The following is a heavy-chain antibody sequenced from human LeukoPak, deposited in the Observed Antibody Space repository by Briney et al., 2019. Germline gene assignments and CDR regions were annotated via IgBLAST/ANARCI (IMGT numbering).Heavy chain of an antibody. CDR1: GFTFDDYA. CDR3: AKDIEVTMVRAYAFDI. D-gene: IGHD3-10*01. Sequence: GGSLRLSCAASGFTFDDYAMHWVRQAPGKGLEWVSGISRNSGSIGYADSVKGRFTISRDNAKNSLYLQMNSLRAEDTALYYCAKDIEVTMVRAYAFDIWGQGTMVTVSS. V-gene: IGHV3-9*01. CDR2: ISRNSGSI. J-gene: IGHJ3*02.